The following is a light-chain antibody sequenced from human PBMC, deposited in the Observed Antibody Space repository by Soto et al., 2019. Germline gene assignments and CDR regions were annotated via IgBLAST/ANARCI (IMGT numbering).Light chain of an antibody. CDR2: AAS. Sequence: DIQLTQSPSFLSASVGDRVTITCRASQDVSRYLAWYQQKPGKAPNLLIYAASTLRSGVPSRFSGSGSETEFTLTISSLQPEDFATYYCQQLNSYVFSFGPGTKVAI. V-gene: IGKV1-9*01. CDR3: QQLNSYVFS. J-gene: IGKJ3*01. CDR1: QDVSRY.